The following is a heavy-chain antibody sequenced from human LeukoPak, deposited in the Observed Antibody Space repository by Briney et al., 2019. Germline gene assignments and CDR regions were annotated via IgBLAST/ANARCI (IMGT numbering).Heavy chain of an antibody. D-gene: IGHD3-16*02. CDR1: GYTFTSYG. J-gene: IGHJ3*02. CDR3: ARDNSERYIFDI. V-gene: IGHV1-8*03. Sequence: GASVKVSCKASGYTFTSYGINWVRQATGQGLEWMGWMNPNSGNTGYAQKFQGRVTITADKSTSTAYMELSSLRSEDTAVYYCARDNSERYIFDIWGQGTMVTVSS. CDR2: MNPNSGNT.